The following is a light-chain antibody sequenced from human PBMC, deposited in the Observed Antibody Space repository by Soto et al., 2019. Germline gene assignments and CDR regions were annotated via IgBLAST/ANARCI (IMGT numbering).Light chain of an antibody. CDR2: EVV. CDR3: KSYAGRNTYV. CDR1: KNDIGVYDF. J-gene: IGLJ1*01. V-gene: IGLV2-8*01. Sequence: QSALTQPPSASGSPGQSVTISCTGTKNDIGVYDFVSWYQHHPGKAPRLIIYEVVQRPSGVPDRFSGSKSGNTASLTVSGLQAAHEPDHSCKSYAGRNTYVFGSGTKVTVL.